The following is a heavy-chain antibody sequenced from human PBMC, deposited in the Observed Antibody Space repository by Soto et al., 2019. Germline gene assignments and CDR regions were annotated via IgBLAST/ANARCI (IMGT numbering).Heavy chain of an antibody. V-gene: IGHV3-11*01. Sequence: QVQLVESGGGLVKPGGSLRLSCAASGFTFSDYYMSWIRQAPGKGLEWVSYISSSGRHMFYADSVKGQFTISRDNAKTSLYLQMKSLRAEDTAVYYCARVYCSTTSCYGDVWGQGTTVTVSS. J-gene: IGHJ6*02. CDR1: GFTFSDYY. D-gene: IGHD2-2*01. CDR3: ARVYCSTTSCYGDV. CDR2: ISSSGRHM.